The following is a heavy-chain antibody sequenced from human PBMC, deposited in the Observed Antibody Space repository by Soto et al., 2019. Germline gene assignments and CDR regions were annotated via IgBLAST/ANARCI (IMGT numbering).Heavy chain of an antibody. Sequence: GGSLRLFCAASGFTFSSYGMHWVRQAPGKGLEWVAVIWYDGSNKYYADSVKGRFTISRDNSKNTLYLQMNSLRAEDTAVYYCAREAGCSSTSCYIGYWGQGTLVTVSS. CDR3: AREAGCSSTSCYIGY. D-gene: IGHD2-2*02. CDR2: IWYDGSNK. V-gene: IGHV3-33*01. CDR1: GFTFSSYG. J-gene: IGHJ4*02.